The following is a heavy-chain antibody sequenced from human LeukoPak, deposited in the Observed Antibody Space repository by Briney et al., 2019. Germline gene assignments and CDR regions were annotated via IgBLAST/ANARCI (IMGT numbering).Heavy chain of an antibody. CDR3: AKRGAPVSPFDP. J-gene: IGHJ5*02. Sequence: SVKVSCKASGGTFSSYATSWVRQAPGQGLEWMGGIIPIFGTANYAQKFQGRVTITADESTSTAYMELSSLRSEDTAVYYCAKRGAPVSPFDPWGQGTLVTVSS. CDR2: IIPIFGTA. D-gene: IGHD3-10*01. V-gene: IGHV1-69*01. CDR1: GGTFSSYA.